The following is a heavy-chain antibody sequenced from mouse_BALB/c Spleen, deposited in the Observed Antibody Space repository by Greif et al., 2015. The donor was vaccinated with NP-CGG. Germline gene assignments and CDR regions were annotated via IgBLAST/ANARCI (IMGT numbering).Heavy chain of an antibody. CDR2: IWGDGST. CDR3: ARHYAHYAMDY. D-gene: IGHD1-1*02. V-gene: IGHV2-6-7*01. Sequence: VKLMESGPGLVAPSQSLSITCTVSGFSLTGYGVNWVRQPPGKGLEWLGMIWGDGSTDYNSALKSRLSISKDNSKSXGFLKMNSLQTDDTARYYCARHYAHYAMDYWGQGTSVTVSS. CDR1: GFSLTGYG. J-gene: IGHJ4*01.